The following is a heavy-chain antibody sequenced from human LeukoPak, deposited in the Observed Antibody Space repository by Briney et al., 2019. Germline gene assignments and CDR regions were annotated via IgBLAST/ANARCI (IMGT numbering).Heavy chain of an antibody. CDR3: AKERDGYRYFDY. V-gene: IGHV3-30*18. Sequence: PGRSLRLSCAASGFTFSSYGMHWVRQAPGKGLEWVAVISYDGSNKYYADSVKGRFTISRDNSKNTLYLQMNSLRAEDTAVYYCAKERDGYRYFDYWGQGTLVTVSS. CDR2: ISYDGSNK. D-gene: IGHD5-24*01. CDR1: GFTFSSYG. J-gene: IGHJ4*02.